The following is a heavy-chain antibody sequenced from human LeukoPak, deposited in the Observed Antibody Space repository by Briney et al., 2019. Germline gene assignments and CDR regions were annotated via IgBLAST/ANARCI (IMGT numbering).Heavy chain of an antibody. CDR1: GGSFSGYY. J-gene: IGHJ4*02. CDR2: IYHSGST. D-gene: IGHD3-10*01. CDR3: ARRSVRGVIRY. Sequence: SETLSLTCAVYGGSFSGYYWNWIRQPPGKGLEWIGEIYHSGSTNYNPSLKSRVTISVDTSKNQFSLKLTSVTAADTAVYSCARRSVRGVIRYWGQGTLVTVSS. V-gene: IGHV4-34*01.